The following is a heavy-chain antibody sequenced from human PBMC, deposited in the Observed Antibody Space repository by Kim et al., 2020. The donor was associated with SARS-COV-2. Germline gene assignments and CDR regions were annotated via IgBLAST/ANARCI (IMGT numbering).Heavy chain of an antibody. V-gene: IGHV3-23*01. CDR2: SGGTT. D-gene: IGHD1-1*01. J-gene: IGHJ6*02. Sequence: SGGTTYYADSVKGRFTISRDKSRNTLFLQMHSPSAEDTAVYYCARTDLIWGQGTTVTVSS. CDR3: ARTDLI.